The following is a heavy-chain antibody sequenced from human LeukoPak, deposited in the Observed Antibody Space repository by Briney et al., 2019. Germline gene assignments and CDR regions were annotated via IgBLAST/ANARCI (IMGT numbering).Heavy chain of an antibody. V-gene: IGHV1-46*01. CDR1: GYTFTSYY. D-gene: IGHD3-3*01. J-gene: IGHJ6*02. CDR3: AMYYDFWSGYYTTYYGMDV. Sequence: ASVKVSCKASGYTFTSYYMHWVRQAPGQGLEWMGIINPSGGSTSYAQKFQGRVTMTRDTSTSTVYMELSSLRSEDTAVYYCAMYYDFWSGYYTTYYGMDVWAKGPRSPSP. CDR2: INPSGGST.